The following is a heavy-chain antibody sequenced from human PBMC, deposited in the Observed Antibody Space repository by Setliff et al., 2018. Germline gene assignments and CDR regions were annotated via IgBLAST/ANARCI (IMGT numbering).Heavy chain of an antibody. V-gene: IGHV4-39*01. J-gene: IGHJ4*02. CDR1: GGSISSSRYY. D-gene: IGHD2-2*01. Sequence: PSETLSLTCTVSGGSISSSRYYWGWIRQPPGKGLEWIGSINYSGSTYYNPSLKSRVTISVETSKNQFSLKLSSVTAADTAVYYCARVVPAAMYFDYWGQGTLVTVSS. CDR3: ARVVPAAMYFDY. CDR2: INYSGST.